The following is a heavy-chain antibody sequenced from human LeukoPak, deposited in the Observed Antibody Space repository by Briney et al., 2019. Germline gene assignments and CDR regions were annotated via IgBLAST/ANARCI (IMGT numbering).Heavy chain of an antibody. V-gene: IGHV1-69*04. Sequence: GASVKVSCKASGGTFSSYAISWVRQAPGQGLEWMGRIIPILGIANYAQKFQGRVTITADKSTSTAYMELSSLRSEDTAVYYCARDHYDILTGYLLKGYYYYGMDVWGQGTRSPSP. CDR3: ARDHYDILTGYLLKGYYYYGMDV. J-gene: IGHJ6*02. CDR2: IIPILGIA. D-gene: IGHD3-9*01. CDR1: GGTFSSYA.